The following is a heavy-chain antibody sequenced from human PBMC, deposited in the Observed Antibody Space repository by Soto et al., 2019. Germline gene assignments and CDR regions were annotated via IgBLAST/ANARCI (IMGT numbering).Heavy chain of an antibody. CDR2: IYPGDSDT. V-gene: IGHV5-51*01. Sequence: GESLKISCKGSGYSFTSYWIGWVRQMPGKGLGWMGIIYPGDSDTRYSPSFQGQVTISADKSISTAYLQWSSLKASDTAMYYCARQTGEWLPPGGMDVWGQGTTVTVSS. D-gene: IGHD3-3*01. CDR3: ARQTGEWLPPGGMDV. CDR1: GYSFTSYW. J-gene: IGHJ6*02.